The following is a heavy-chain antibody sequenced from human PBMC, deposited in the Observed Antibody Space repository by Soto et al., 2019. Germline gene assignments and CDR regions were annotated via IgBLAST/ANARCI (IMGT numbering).Heavy chain of an antibody. D-gene: IGHD2-2*01. Sequence: QVQLQESGPGLVKTSETLSLICTVSVGSFSSYYWSWIRQSPGKGLEWIGFISYGGSTDYNPALKSRVTISVDTSKNQSALNLSSVTAAYTAVYYCARDRIMPRPYDMDVWGQGTTVTVSS. CDR1: VGSFSSYY. CDR3: ARDRIMPRPYDMDV. V-gene: IGHV4-59*01. CDR2: ISYGGST. J-gene: IGHJ6*02.